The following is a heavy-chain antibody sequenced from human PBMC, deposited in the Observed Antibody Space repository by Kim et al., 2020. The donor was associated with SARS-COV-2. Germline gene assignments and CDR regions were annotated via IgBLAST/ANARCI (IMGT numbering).Heavy chain of an antibody. CDR3: ARGRGPGWLQSFDP. D-gene: IGHD5-12*01. CDR1: DYSFTTYG. Sequence: ASVKVSCKASDYSFTTYGINWVRQAPGQGLEWMGRISPSNGNTDYAQKLQGRVNMTTDTSTSTAYMELRSLRSDDTAVYYCARGRGPGWLQSFDPWGQGTLVTVSS. CDR2: ISPSNGNT. J-gene: IGHJ5*02. V-gene: IGHV1-18*01.